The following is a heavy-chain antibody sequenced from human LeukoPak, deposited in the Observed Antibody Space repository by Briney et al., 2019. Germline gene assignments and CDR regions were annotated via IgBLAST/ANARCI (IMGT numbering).Heavy chain of an antibody. Sequence: GGSLRLSCAASGFTFSSYAMSWVRQAPGKGLEWVSAISGSGGSTYYADSVKGRFTISRDNSKNTLYLQMNSLRAEDTAVYYCASPPIRFLEWPPGGWFDPWGQGTLVTVSS. CDR2: ISGSGGST. V-gene: IGHV3-23*01. CDR3: ASPPIRFLEWPPGGWFDP. D-gene: IGHD3-3*01. J-gene: IGHJ5*02. CDR1: GFTFSSYA.